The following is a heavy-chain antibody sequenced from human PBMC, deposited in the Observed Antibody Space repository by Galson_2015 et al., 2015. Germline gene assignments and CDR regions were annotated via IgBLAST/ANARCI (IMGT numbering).Heavy chain of an antibody. J-gene: IGHJ4*02. CDR2: IWYDGSNK. CDR1: GFTFSSYG. D-gene: IGHD3-10*01. Sequence: AASGFTFSSYGMHWVRQAPGKGLEWVAVIWYDGSNKYYADSVKGRFTISRDNSKNTLYLQMNSLRAEDTAVYYCARDHLWFGDLKYYFDYWGQGTLVTVSS. V-gene: IGHV3-33*01. CDR3: ARDHLWFGDLKYYFDY.